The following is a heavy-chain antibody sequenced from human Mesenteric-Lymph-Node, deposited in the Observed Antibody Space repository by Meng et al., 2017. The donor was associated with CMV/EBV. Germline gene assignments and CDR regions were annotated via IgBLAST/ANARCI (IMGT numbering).Heavy chain of an antibody. CDR3: TSLGVVVATTRQGKYGYFDL. CDR1: NNYW. D-gene: IGHD2-15*01. Sequence: NNYWMNWVRQVTGKGLVWVSRIGGDGSSTDYADSVTGRFTISRDNAKNTLDLQMNSLRAEDTAVYYCTSLGVVVATTRQGKYGYFDLWGRGTLVTVSS. V-gene: IGHV3-74*01. CDR2: IGGDGSST. J-gene: IGHJ2*01.